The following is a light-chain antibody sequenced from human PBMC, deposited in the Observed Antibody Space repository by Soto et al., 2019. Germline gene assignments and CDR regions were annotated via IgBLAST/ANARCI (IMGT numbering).Light chain of an antibody. J-gene: IGLJ7*01. CDR3: FSYAGSSTPV. CDR1: SSDVGSYNL. V-gene: IGLV2-23*01. Sequence: QSALTQPASVSGSPGQSITISCTGTSSDVGSYNLVSWYQQHPGKAPKLMIYEGSKRPSGVSNRFSGSKSGNTASLTISGLQAEDEADYYCFSYAGSSTPVFGGGTQLTVL. CDR2: EGS.